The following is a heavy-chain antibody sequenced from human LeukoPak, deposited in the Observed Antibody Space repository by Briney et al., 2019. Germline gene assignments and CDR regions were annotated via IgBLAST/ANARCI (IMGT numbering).Heavy chain of an antibody. Sequence: GGSLRLSCAASGFTLSDYYMSWISQAPGKGLEWVSYISGSSSYTNYADSVKGRFTISRDNAKNSLYLQMNSLRAEDTAVYYCARARSTSCCFGDDYWGHGTLVTVSS. V-gene: IGHV3-11*06. CDR3: ARARSTSCCFGDDY. CDR2: ISGSSSYT. D-gene: IGHD2-2*01. CDR1: GFTLSDYY. J-gene: IGHJ4*01.